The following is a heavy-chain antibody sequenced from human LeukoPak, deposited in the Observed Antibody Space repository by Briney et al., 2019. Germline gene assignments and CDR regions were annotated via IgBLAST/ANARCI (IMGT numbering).Heavy chain of an antibody. V-gene: IGHV3-53*05. D-gene: IGHD5-24*01. CDR3: AKRDRTDAFDI. CDR2: IYSGGST. J-gene: IGHJ3*02. CDR1: GFTISSNY. Sequence: GGSLRLSCAASGFTISSNYMSWVRQAPGKGLEWVSVIYSGGSTYYSDSVKGRFTISRDNSKNTLYLQMNSLRAEDTAVYYCAKRDRTDAFDIWGQGTMVTVSS.